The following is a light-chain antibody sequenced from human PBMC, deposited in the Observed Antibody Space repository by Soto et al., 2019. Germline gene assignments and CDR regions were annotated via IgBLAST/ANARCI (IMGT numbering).Light chain of an antibody. CDR1: SGHSSYA. J-gene: IGLJ2*01. Sequence: QLVLTQSPSASASLGASVKLTCTLRSGHSSYAIAWHQQQPEKGPRYLMNLNSNGSHSKGDGIPDRFSGSSSGAERYLTIASLQSEDEADYYCQTWGTGIVVFGGGTKVTVL. V-gene: IGLV4-69*01. CDR3: QTWGTGIVV. CDR2: LNSNGSH.